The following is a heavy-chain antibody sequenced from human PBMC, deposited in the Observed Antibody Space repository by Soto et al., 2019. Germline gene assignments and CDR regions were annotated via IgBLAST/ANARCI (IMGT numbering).Heavy chain of an antibody. D-gene: IGHD2-2*01. Sequence: SETLSLTCTVSGGSISSGGYYWSWIRQHPGKGLEWIGYIYYSGSTYYNPSLKSRVTISVDTSKNQFSLKLSSVTAADTAVYYCARVGHYCSSTSCYFFDYWGQGTLVTVSS. CDR2: IYYSGST. J-gene: IGHJ4*02. CDR3: ARVGHYCSSTSCYFFDY. CDR1: GGSISSGGYY. V-gene: IGHV4-31*03.